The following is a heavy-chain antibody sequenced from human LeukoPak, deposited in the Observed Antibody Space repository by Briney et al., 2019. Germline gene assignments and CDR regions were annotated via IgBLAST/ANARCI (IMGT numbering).Heavy chain of an antibody. V-gene: IGHV1-58*02. Sequence: SVKVSCKASGFTFTSSAMQWVRQARGQRLEWIGWIVVGSGNTNYAQKFQERVTITRDMSTSTAYMELNSLRSEDTAVYYCAAEGCTNGVCYRAFDIWGQATMVTVSS. D-gene: IGHD2-8*01. CDR3: AAEGCTNGVCYRAFDI. CDR2: IVVGSGNT. J-gene: IGHJ3*02. CDR1: GFTFTSSA.